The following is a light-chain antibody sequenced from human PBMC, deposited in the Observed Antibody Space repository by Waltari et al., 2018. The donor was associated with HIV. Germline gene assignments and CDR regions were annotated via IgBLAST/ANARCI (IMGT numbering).Light chain of an antibody. CDR2: YNN. CDR3: GTWDSDLSAVV. J-gene: IGLJ2*01. Sequence: QSVLTQPPSVSAAPGQRVTISCSGSTSSIGKNYVSWYRQLPGTAPKLLIYYNNQRPSGIPDRFSGSKSGTSATLGITGLQTGDEADYYCGTWDSDLSAVVFGGGTKLTVL. V-gene: IGLV1-51*01. CDR1: TSSIGKNY.